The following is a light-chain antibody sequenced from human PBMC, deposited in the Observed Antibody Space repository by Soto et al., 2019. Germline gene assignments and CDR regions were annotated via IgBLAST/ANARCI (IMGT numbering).Light chain of an antibody. CDR1: QSVSARY. V-gene: IGKV3-20*01. CDR3: QQYAVSPPT. CDR2: GAS. Sequence: EIVLTQSPGTLSLSPGERATLSCRASQSVSARYVAWYQRKPGQAPRLLIYGASNRATDIPVRFSASGSGTEFNLTITRLEPEDFAVYICQQYAVSPPTFGLGTKVEFK. J-gene: IGKJ1*01.